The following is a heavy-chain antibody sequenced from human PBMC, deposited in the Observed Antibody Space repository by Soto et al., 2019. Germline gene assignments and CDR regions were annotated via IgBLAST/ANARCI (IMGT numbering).Heavy chain of an antibody. CDR2: IYYSGST. V-gene: IGHV4-39*01. Sequence: SETLSLTCTVSGGSISSSSYYWGWIRQPPGKGLEWIGSIYYSGSTYYNPSLKSRVTISVDTSKNQFSLKLSSVTAADTAVYYCAVPPPNDYGDYYYFDYWGQGTLVTVSS. CDR1: GGSISSSSYY. D-gene: IGHD4-17*01. CDR3: AVPPPNDYGDYYYFDY. J-gene: IGHJ4*02.